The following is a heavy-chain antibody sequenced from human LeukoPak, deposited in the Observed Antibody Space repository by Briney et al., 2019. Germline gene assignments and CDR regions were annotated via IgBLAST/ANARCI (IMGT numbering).Heavy chain of an antibody. CDR3: ARFWSGNY. D-gene: IGHD3-3*01. V-gene: IGHV3-48*01. J-gene: IGHJ4*02. Sequence: GGSLRLSCAASGFTFSSYSMNWVRQAPGKGLEWVSYISSGSSTIYYADSVKGRFTVSKDNAKNSLYLQMNSLRAEDTAVYYCARFWSGNYWGQGTLVTVSS. CDR2: ISSGSSTI. CDR1: GFTFSSYS.